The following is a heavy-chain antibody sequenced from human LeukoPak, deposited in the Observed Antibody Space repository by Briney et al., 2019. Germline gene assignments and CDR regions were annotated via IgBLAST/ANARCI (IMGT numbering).Heavy chain of an antibody. J-gene: IGHJ6*02. CDR1: GYTFTSYG. V-gene: IGHV1-18*01. D-gene: IGHD3-10*01. CDR2: ISAYNGNT. CDR3: ATRIFGFGEFPLVDSTQPDGMDV. Sequence: GASVKVSCKASGYTFTSYGISWVRQAPGQGLEWMGWISAYNGNTNYAQKLQGRVTMTTDTSTSTAYMELRSLRSDDTAVYYCATRIFGFGEFPLVDSTQPDGMDVWGQGTTVTVSS.